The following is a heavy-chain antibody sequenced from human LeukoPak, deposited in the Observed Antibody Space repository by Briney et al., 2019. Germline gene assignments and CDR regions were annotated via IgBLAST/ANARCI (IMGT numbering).Heavy chain of an antibody. CDR1: GFTFSGYG. CDR2: IRYDGSDK. CDR3: AKDAQRGFDYSNSLEY. D-gene: IGHD4-11*01. J-gene: IGHJ4*02. Sequence: PGGSLRLSCAASGFTFSGYGMHWVRQAPGKGLEWVSFIRYDGSDKYYADSVKGRFTISRDNSKNTLYLQMNSLRAEDTAVYYCAKDAQRGFDYSNSLEYWGQGTLVTVSS. V-gene: IGHV3-30*02.